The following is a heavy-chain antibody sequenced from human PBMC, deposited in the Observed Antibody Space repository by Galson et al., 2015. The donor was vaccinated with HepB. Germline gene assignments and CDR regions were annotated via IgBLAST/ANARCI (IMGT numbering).Heavy chain of an antibody. Sequence: LSLTCTVSGASINSGSYYWSWIRQPAGKGLEWIGRIFPSGSANYNPSLKSRVSMSIDTSKNQLSLRLTSVTAADSAVYYCARGFGDPDFDYWGQGTLVTVSS. CDR3: ARGFGDPDFDY. J-gene: IGHJ4*02. CDR2: IFPSGSA. CDR1: GASINSGSYY. D-gene: IGHD4-17*01. V-gene: IGHV4-61*02.